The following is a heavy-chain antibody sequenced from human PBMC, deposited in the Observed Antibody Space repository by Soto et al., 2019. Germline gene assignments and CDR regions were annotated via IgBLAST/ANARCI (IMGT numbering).Heavy chain of an antibody. CDR1: GFTFSNVW. CDR2: IKRRADGGTT. V-gene: IGHV3-15*01. Sequence: EVQLVESGGGLVKPGGSLSLSCAASGFTFSNVWMSWVRQAPGKGLEWVGRIKRRADGGTTDYATPVRGRFTVSRDDSKNTLYLQMNSLKTKDTAVYYCTAGYCSGGSCYSVVYWGQGTLVTVSS. D-gene: IGHD2-15*01. CDR3: TAGYCSGGSCYSVVY. J-gene: IGHJ4*02.